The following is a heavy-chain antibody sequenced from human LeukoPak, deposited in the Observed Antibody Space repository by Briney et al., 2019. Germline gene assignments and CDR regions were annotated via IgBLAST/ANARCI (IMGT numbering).Heavy chain of an antibody. CDR2: ISGSGGST. V-gene: IGHV3-23*01. J-gene: IGHJ3*02. CDR3: AKSYYYDSSGYPDDAFDI. Sequence: GGSLRLSCAGSGFTFNTYAMSWVRQAPGKGLEWVSAISGSGGSTYYADSVRGRFTISRDNSKNTLYLQMNSLRAEDTAVYYCAKSYYYDSSGYPDDAFDIWGQGTMVTVSS. D-gene: IGHD3-22*01. CDR1: GFTFNTYA.